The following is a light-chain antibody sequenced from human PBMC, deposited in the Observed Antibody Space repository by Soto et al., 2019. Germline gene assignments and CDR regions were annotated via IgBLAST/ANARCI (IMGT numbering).Light chain of an antibody. CDR3: QQRSNWPPVYT. V-gene: IGKV3-11*01. Sequence: EIVLTQSPATLSLSPGERATLSCRASQSVSSYLACYQQTPGKAPRLLIYDASHRATGIPARFSGSGSGTDFTLTISSLEPEDFAVYYCQQRSNWPPVYTFGQGTKLEIK. CDR1: QSVSSY. J-gene: IGKJ2*01. CDR2: DAS.